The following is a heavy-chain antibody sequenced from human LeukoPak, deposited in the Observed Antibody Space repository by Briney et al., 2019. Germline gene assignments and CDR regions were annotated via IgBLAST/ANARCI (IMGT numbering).Heavy chain of an antibody. CDR3: ARGPLVPAAKRPGNYFDY. CDR1: GGSISSGDYY. D-gene: IGHD2-2*01. V-gene: IGHV4-30-4*01. Sequence: PSETLSLTCTVSGGSISSGDYYWSWIRQPPGKVLEWFGYIYYSGSTYYNPSLKSRVTISVDTSKNQFSLKLSSVTAADTAVYYCARGPLVPAAKRPGNYFDYWGQGTLVTVSS. CDR2: IYYSGST. J-gene: IGHJ4*02.